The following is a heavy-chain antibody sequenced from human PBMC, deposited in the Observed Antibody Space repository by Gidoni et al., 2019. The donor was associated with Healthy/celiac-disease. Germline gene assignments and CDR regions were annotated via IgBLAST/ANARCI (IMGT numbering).Heavy chain of an antibody. V-gene: IGHV3-23*01. CDR2: ISGSGGST. CDR3: AKYPGTMGYYFDY. CDR1: ACTFSSYA. J-gene: IGHJ4*02. D-gene: IGHD1-1*01. Sequence: VQLLESGGGWVQPGGSLRLSRAAPACTFSSYAMSWVRQAPEKGLEWFSAISGSGGSTYYADSVRGRFTISRDNSKNTLYLQVNSLRAEDTAVYYCAKYPGTMGYYFDYWGQGTLVTVSS.